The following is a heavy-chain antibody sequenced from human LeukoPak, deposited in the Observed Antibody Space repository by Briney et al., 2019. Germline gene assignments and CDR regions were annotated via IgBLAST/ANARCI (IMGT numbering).Heavy chain of an antibody. CDR1: GGSFSGYY. D-gene: IGHD6-13*01. CDR3: ARGHRYSPYWFDP. CDR2: INHSGST. J-gene: IGHJ5*02. V-gene: IGHV4-34*01. Sequence: SETLSLTCAVYGGSFSGYYWNLFRQPPGTGLEWIGEINHSGSTNYNPSLKSRVTISVDTSKNQFSLKLSSVTAADTAVYYCARGHRYSPYWFDPWGQGTLVTVSS.